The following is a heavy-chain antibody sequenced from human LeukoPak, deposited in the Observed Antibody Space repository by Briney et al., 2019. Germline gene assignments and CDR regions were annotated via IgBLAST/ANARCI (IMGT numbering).Heavy chain of an antibody. J-gene: IGHJ4*02. CDR1: GITLSSYA. CDR2: ISYDGSNK. D-gene: IGHD3-10*01. V-gene: IGHV3-30*19. CDR3: ARVGGSGSYYEYYFDY. Sequence: GGSLRLSCGVSGITLSSYAMHWVRQAPGKGLEWVAVISYDGSNKYYADSVKGRFTISRDNSKNTLYLQMNSLRAEDTAVYYCARVGGSGSYYEYYFDYWGQGTLVTVSS.